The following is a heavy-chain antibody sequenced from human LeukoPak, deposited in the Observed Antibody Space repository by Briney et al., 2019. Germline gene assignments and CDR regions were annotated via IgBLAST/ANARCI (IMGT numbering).Heavy chain of an antibody. CDR1: GGSISSSSYY. CDR2: IYYSGST. J-gene: IGHJ4*02. Sequence: SETLPLTCTVSGGSISSSSYYWGWIRQPPGKGLEWIGSIYYSGSTYYNPSLKSRVTISVDTSKNQFSLKLSSVTAADTAVYYCARTSVPLKYYFDYWGQGTLVTVSS. D-gene: IGHD6-6*01. V-gene: IGHV4-39*01. CDR3: ARTSVPLKYYFDY.